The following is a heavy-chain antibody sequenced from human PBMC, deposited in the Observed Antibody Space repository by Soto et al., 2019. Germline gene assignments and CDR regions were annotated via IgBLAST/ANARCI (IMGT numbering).Heavy chain of an antibody. CDR2: ISYDGSNK. CDR3: ARGRDYLGGDFDY. D-gene: IGHD3-16*01. J-gene: IGHJ4*02. CDR1: GFTFSNYG. Sequence: GGSLRLSCTASGFTFSNYGMHWVRQAPGKGLKWVAVISYDGSNKYYADSVKGRFTISRDNSKNTLYLQMNSLRAEDTAVYYCARGRDYLGGDFDYWGQGTLVTVSS. V-gene: IGHV3-30-3*01.